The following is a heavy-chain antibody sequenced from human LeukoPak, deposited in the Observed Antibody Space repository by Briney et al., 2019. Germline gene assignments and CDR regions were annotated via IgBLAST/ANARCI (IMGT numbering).Heavy chain of an antibody. Sequence: GGSLRLSCAASGFTFSSYSMNWVRQAPGKGLEWVSSISSSSSYIYYADSVKGRFTISRDNAKNSLYLQMNSLRAEDTAVYYCARDKLPGGMSYYYYYGMDVWGQGTTVTVSS. CDR2: ISSSSSYI. V-gene: IGHV3-21*01. CDR3: ARDKLPGGMSYYYYYGMDV. CDR1: GFTFSSYS. J-gene: IGHJ6*02. D-gene: IGHD3-16*01.